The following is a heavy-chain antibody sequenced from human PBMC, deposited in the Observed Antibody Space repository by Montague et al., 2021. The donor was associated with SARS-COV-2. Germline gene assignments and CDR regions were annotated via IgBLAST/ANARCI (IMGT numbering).Heavy chain of an antibody. CDR1: GGAINRGDYY. V-gene: IGHV4-30-4*08. J-gene: IGHJ6*02. Sequence: TLSLTCTVSGGAINRGDYYRTWFRQPPGKGPEWIGNIYSTWDTSYSPSLKGRVGISLDTSKNQVSLNLRSVAAADTAVYYCAREVVHVDVLTNIPKILYYGLDVWGQGTTVVVSS. D-gene: IGHD2-21*02. CDR2: IYSTWDT. CDR3: AREVVHVDVLTNIPKILYYGLDV.